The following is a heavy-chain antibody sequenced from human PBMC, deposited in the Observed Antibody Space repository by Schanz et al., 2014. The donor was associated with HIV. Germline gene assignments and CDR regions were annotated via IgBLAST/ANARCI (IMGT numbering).Heavy chain of an antibody. Sequence: QVQMVESGGGVVQPGRSLRLSCAASGFTLSNSAMHWVRQAPGKGLEWVAIISFDGSNKYYADSVKGRFTISRDNSKNTLYLQMNSLRGEDTAVYYCARVANWDYYGMDVWGRGTTVTVSS. CDR3: ARVANWDYYGMDV. CDR1: GFTLSNSA. D-gene: IGHD3-16*01. V-gene: IGHV3-30-3*01. J-gene: IGHJ6*02. CDR2: ISFDGSNK.